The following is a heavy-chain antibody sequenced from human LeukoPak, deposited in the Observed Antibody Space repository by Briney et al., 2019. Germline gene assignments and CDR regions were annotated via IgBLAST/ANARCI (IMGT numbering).Heavy chain of an antibody. V-gene: IGHV4-61*02. CDR3: ARGTYDFWSGFNWFDP. Sequence: SETLSLTCTVSGGSISSGSYYWSWIRQPAGKGLEWIGRIYTSGSTNYNPSLKSRVTISVDTSKNQFSLKLSSVTAADTAVYYCARGTYDFWSGFNWFDPWGQGTLVTVSS. J-gene: IGHJ5*02. CDR1: GGSISSGSYY. D-gene: IGHD3-3*01. CDR2: IYTSGST.